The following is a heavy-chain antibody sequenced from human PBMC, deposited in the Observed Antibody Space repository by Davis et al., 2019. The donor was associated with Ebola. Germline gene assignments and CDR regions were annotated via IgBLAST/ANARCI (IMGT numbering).Heavy chain of an antibody. D-gene: IGHD1-14*01. CDR1: GYSLTNNW. CDR2: IFPGDSDT. J-gene: IGHJ4*02. V-gene: IGHV5-51*01. CDR3: ARLRRAVTTIDY. Sequence: GESLKISCQASGYSLTNNWIGWVRQMPGKGLEWMGIIFPGDSDTIYSPSFQGQITISADKSISTAYLHWTSLETSDTAIYYCARLRRAVTTIDYWGQGTLLTVSS.